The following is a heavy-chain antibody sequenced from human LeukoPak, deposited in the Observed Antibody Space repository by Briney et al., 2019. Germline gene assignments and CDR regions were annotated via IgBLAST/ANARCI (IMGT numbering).Heavy chain of an antibody. Sequence: PSETLSLTCTVSGGSISSSSYYWGWIRQPPGKGLEWIGSIYYSGSTYYNPSLKSRVTISVDTSKNQFSLKLSSVTAADTAVYYCARSGSYHNWFDPWGQGTLVTVSS. J-gene: IGHJ5*02. CDR3: ARSGSYHNWFDP. CDR2: IYYSGST. CDR1: GGSISSSSYY. V-gene: IGHV4-39*07. D-gene: IGHD1-26*01.